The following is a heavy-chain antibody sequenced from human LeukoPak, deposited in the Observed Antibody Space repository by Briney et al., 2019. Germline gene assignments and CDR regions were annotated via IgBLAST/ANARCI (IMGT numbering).Heavy chain of an antibody. CDR3: ARDSIADCSGGSCYSGYFDY. CDR1: GYTFTSYY. D-gene: IGHD2-15*01. J-gene: IGHJ4*02. V-gene: IGHV1-46*01. Sequence: ASVKVSCKASGYTFTSYYMHWVRQAPGQGLEWMGIINPSGGSTSYAQKFQGRVTMTRDTSTSTVYMELSSLRSEDTAVYYCARDSIADCSGGSCYSGYFDYWGQGTLVTVSS. CDR2: INPSGGST.